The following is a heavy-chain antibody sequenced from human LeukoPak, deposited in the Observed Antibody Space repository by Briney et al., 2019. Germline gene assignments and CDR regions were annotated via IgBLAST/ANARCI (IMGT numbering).Heavy chain of an antibody. Sequence: GASVKVSCKASGYTFVSYGITWVRQAPGQGLEWMGWISVYNGDTKYAQNLQGRVTLTTDTSTSTAYMELRSLRSGDTAVYYCVRGGGFNSGFEYWGQGTLVIVSS. V-gene: IGHV1-18*04. J-gene: IGHJ4*02. CDR2: ISVYNGDT. CDR1: GYTFVSYG. CDR3: VRGGGFNSGFEY. D-gene: IGHD3-10*01.